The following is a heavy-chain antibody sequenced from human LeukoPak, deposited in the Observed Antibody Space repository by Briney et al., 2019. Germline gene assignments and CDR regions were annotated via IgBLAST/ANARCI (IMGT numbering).Heavy chain of an antibody. V-gene: IGHV4-39*01. D-gene: IGHD3-22*01. J-gene: IGHJ4*02. CDR1: GGSISSSSYY. CDR2: IYYSGST. CDR3: ARRYYYDSSGLDY. Sequence: KPSETLSPTCTVSGGSISSSSYYWGWIRQPPGKGLEWIGSIYYSGSTYYNPSLKSRVTISVDTSKNQFSLKLSSVTAADTAVYYCARRYYYDSSGLDYWGQGTLVTVSS.